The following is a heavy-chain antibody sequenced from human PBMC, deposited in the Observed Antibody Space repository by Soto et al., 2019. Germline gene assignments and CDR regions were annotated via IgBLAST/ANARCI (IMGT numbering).Heavy chain of an antibody. Sequence: QVQLVQSGAEVKSPGASVKVSCRPSGYTFTDNYIHWVRQAPGQGLEWMGWTATRTGDTRFAQKFQGRVTMTRDTSISTAYMELTTLTLDDAAVYYCARGSCSSWFDSWGQGTQVAVSS. CDR2: TATRTGDT. J-gene: IGHJ5*01. CDR3: ARGSCSSWFDS. V-gene: IGHV1-2*02. CDR1: GYTFTDNY. D-gene: IGHD2-15*01.